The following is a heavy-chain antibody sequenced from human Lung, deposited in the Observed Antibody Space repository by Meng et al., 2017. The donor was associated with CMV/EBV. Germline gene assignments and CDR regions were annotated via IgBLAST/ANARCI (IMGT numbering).Heavy chain of an antibody. CDR1: GYTFTDYY. CDR3: AREARGNSGFYYFFDY. J-gene: IGHJ4*02. D-gene: IGHD3-22*01. V-gene: IGHV1-2*02. CDR2: INPNSGVT. Sequence: ASVXVSCKAFGYTFTDYYIHWVRQAPGQGLEWMGWINPNSGVTNYAQKFQGRVSMTRDMSISAAYMELSGLRSDDTAAFYCAREARGNSGFYYFFDYWVQGTXVTVSS.